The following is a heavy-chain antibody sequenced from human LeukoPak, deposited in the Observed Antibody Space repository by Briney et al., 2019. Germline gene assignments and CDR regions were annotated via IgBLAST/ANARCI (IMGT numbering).Heavy chain of an antibody. J-gene: IGHJ1*01. D-gene: IGHD2-15*01. CDR3: TVWSGSSYLEYLQH. CDR2: IWYDGSKK. CDR1: GFTFSSYE. V-gene: IGHV3-33*08. Sequence: GGSLRLSCAASGFTFSSYEMNWVRQAPGKGLDWVALIWYDGSKKYYADSVKGRFTISRDNAKDTLYLQMDSLRVEDTAVYYCTVWSGSSYLEYLQHWGQGTLVSVSA.